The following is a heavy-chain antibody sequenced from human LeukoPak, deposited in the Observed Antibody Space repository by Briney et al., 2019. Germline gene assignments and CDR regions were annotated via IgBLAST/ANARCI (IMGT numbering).Heavy chain of an antibody. J-gene: IGHJ4*02. CDR1: GFTFSSYA. Sequence: GRSLRLSCAASGFTFSSYAMSWVRQAPGKGLEWVSAISGSGGSTYYADSVKGRFTISRDNSKNTLYLQMNSLRAEDTAVYYCAKGIVVVPAATDYWGQGTLVTVSS. CDR2: ISGSGGST. D-gene: IGHD2-2*01. CDR3: AKGIVVVPAATDY. V-gene: IGHV3-23*01.